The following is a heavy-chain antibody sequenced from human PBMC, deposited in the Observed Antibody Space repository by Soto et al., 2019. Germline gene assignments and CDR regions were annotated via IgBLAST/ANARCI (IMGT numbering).Heavy chain of an antibody. J-gene: IGHJ4*02. V-gene: IGHV3-23*01. Sequence: GGSLRLSCAASGFTFSSYAMSWVRQAPGKGLEWVSAISGSGGSTYYADSVKGRFTISRDNSKNTLYLQMNSLRAEDTAVYYCAIHNIVVVPAALVYWGQGTLVTVSS. CDR1: GFTFSSYA. D-gene: IGHD2-2*01. CDR3: AIHNIVVVPAALVY. CDR2: ISGSGGST.